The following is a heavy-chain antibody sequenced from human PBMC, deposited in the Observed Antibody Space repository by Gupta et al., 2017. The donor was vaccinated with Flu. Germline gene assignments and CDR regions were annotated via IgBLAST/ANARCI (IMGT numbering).Heavy chain of an antibody. CDR1: GYTFIDYY. J-gene: IGHJ4*02. V-gene: IGHV1-2*02. CDR2: INPKSGVS. D-gene: IGHD2-21*01. Sequence: HVQLVQSGAVVRKPGASVQVPCQASGYTFIDYYIHWVRRASGQGLEWVAWINPKSGVSEHTQKLQGREIMTADTSINTGYMQLNTLRSDDTAVYYCTRGGAIGTPSLKEGYWGQGALVTVSS. CDR3: TRGGAIGTPSLKEGY.